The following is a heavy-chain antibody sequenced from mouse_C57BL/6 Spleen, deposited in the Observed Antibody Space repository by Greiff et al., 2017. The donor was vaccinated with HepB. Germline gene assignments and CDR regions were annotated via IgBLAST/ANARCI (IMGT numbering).Heavy chain of an antibody. CDR2: IYPRSGNT. J-gene: IGHJ3*01. CDR1: GSTFTSYG. D-gene: IGHD3-2*02. Sequence: QVQLKQSGAELARPGASVKLSCKASGSTFTSYGLSGVKQRTGQGLEWIGRIYPRSGNTYYNEKFKGKATLTADKSSSTAYMELRSLTSEDSAVYFCANLDSSGYWFAYWGQGTLVTVSA. CDR3: ANLDSSGYWFAY. V-gene: IGHV1-81*01.